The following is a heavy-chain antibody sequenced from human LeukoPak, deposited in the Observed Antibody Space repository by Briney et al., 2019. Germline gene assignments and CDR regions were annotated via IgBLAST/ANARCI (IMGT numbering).Heavy chain of an antibody. CDR3: ARGVAAQILNWFDP. V-gene: IGHV4-34*01. D-gene: IGHD6-6*01. J-gene: IGHJ5*02. CDR1: GGSFSGYY. Sequence: SETLSLTCAVSGGSFSGYYWSWIRQPPGKGLEWIGEINHSGSTNYNPSLKSRVTISVDTSKNQFSLKLSSVTAADTAVYYCARGVAAQILNWFDPWGQGTLVTVSS. CDR2: INHSGST.